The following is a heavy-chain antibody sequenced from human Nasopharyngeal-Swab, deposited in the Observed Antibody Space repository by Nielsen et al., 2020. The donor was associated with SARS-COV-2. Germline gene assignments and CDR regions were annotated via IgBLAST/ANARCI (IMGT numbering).Heavy chain of an antibody. V-gene: IGHV2-26*01. CDR2: IFSNDEK. Sequence: WIRQPPGKALEWLAHIFSNDEKSYSTSLKSRLTISKDTSKSQVVLTMTNMDPVGTATYYCARMAEMATEKFDYWGQGTLVTVSS. J-gene: IGHJ4*02. D-gene: IGHD5-24*01. CDR3: ARMAEMATEKFDY.